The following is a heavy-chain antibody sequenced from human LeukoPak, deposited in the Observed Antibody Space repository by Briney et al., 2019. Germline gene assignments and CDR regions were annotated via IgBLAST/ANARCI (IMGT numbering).Heavy chain of an antibody. CDR3: ARDRIKDIVVVPAAHPLGY. V-gene: IGHV3-66*02. D-gene: IGHD2-2*01. CDR2: IYSGGSA. J-gene: IGHJ4*02. Sequence: GGSLRLPCAASGFTVSSNYMSWVRQAPGKGLEWVSVIYSGGSAYYIDSVKGRFTISRDNSKNTLYLQMNSLRAEDTAVYYCARDRIKDIVVVPAAHPLGYWGQGTLVTVSS. CDR1: GFTVSSNY.